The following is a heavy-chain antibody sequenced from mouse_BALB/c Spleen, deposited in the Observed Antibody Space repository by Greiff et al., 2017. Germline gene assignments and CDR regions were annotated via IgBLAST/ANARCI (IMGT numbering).Heavy chain of an antibody. Sequence: EVKVVESGGGLVKPGGSLKLSCAASGFTFSDYYMYWVRQTPEKRLEWVATISDGGSYTYYPDSVKGRFTISRDNAKNNLYLQMSSLKSEDTAMYYCAGGEVRRYAMDYWGQGTAVTVSS. CDR2: ISDGGSYT. J-gene: IGHJ4*01. CDR1: GFTFSDYY. V-gene: IGHV5-4*02. D-gene: IGHD2-14*01. CDR3: AGGEVRRYAMDY.